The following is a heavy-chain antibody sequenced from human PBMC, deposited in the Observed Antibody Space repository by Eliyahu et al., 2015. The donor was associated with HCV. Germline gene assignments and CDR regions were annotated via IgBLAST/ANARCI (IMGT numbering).Heavy chain of an antibody. J-gene: IGHJ3*02. CDR1: VSTFDDYA. D-gene: IGHD6-19*01. CDR2: ISWNSDSI. CDR3: AKGAAVAGAFDI. Sequence: EVQLVESGGGLVQPGRSLRLSCTASVSTFDDYAMHWVRQAPGKGLEWVLGISWNSDSIGYADSVKGRFTISRDNARNSLYLQMNSLRAEDTALYYCAKGAAVAGAFDIWGQGTMVTVSS. V-gene: IGHV3-9*01.